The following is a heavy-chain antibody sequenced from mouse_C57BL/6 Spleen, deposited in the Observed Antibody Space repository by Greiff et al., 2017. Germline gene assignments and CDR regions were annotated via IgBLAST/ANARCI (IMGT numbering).Heavy chain of an antibody. CDR1: GYSITSGYY. V-gene: IGHV3-6*01. D-gene: IGHD4-1*01. Sequence: VQLKESGPGLVKPSQSLSLTCSVTGYSITSGYYWKWIRQFPGNKLECMGYISYDGSNNYNPSLKNRITITRDTSKNQFFLKLKSVTTEDTATYYCARELGREWFAYWGQGTLVTVSA. CDR3: ARELGREWFAY. CDR2: ISYDGSN. J-gene: IGHJ3*01.